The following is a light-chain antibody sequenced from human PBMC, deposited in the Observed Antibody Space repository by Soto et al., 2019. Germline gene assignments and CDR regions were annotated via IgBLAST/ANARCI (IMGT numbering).Light chain of an antibody. CDR3: QQTYTTPRT. CDR1: QSITIY. J-gene: IGKJ4*01. Sequence: DIRMTQSPSSLSASVGDRVTLTCRASQSITIYLNWYQQKPGKAPKLLIYETSSLQRGVPSRFGGSGSGTDFTLTISSLEPEDFATYYCQQTYTTPRTFGGGTKVDIK. V-gene: IGKV1-39*01. CDR2: ETS.